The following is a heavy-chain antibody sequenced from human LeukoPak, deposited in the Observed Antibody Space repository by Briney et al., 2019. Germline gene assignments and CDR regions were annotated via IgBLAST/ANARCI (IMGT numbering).Heavy chain of an antibody. V-gene: IGHV4-61*02. CDR2: IYTSGST. J-gene: IGHJ4*02. Sequence: SQTLSLTCTVSGGSISSGSYYWSWLRQPAGKGLEWIGRIYTSGSTNYNPSLRSRVTISVDTSKNQFSLKLSSVTAADTAVYYCARSHGSGSYYNLNDYWGQGTLVTVSS. CDR3: ARSHGSGSYYNLNDY. D-gene: IGHD3-10*01. CDR1: GGSISSGSYY.